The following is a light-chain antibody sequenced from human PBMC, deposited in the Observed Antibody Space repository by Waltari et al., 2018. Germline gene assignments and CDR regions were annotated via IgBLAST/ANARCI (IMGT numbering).Light chain of an antibody. CDR1: SSDVGSYNR. CDR2: EVS. CDR3: SSYTSSSTWV. V-gene: IGLV2-18*02. J-gene: IGLJ1*01. Sequence: QSALTQPPSVSGSPGQSVTISCPGTSSDVGSYNRVSWYQQPPDTAPKLIIYEVSDRPSGVPDRFSGSKSASTAFLTISGLQAEDEADYFCSSYTSSSTWVLGTGTKVTVL.